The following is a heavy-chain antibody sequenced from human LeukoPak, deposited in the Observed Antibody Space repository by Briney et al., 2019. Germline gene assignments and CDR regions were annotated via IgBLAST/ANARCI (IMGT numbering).Heavy chain of an antibody. V-gene: IGHV3-30*18. CDR3: AKSGNSGDPFFDY. CDR2: ISYDGSNK. Sequence: GRSLRLSCAASGFTFSSYGMHWVRQAPGKGLEWVAVISYDGSNKYYADSVKGRFTISRDNSKNTLYLQMNSLRAEDTAVYYCAKSGNSGDPFFDYWGQGTLVTVSS. J-gene: IGHJ4*02. D-gene: IGHD5-12*01. CDR1: GFTFSSYG.